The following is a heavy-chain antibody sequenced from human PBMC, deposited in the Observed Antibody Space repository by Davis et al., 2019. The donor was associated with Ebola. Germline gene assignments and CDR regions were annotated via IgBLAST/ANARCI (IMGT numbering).Heavy chain of an antibody. CDR3: TSVIAVAGTVNY. Sequence: SLRLSCAASGFTFSSYAMSWVRQAPGKGLEWVGFIRSKAYGGTTEYAASVKGRFTISRDDSKSIAYLQMNSLKTEDTAVYYCTSVIAVAGTVNYWGQGTLVTVSS. CDR2: IRSKAYGGTT. D-gene: IGHD6-19*01. V-gene: IGHV3-49*04. J-gene: IGHJ4*02. CDR1: GFTFSSYA.